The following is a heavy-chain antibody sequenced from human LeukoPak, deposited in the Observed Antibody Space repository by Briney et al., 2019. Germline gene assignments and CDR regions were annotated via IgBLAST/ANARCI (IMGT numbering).Heavy chain of an antibody. V-gene: IGHV4-59*08. CDR1: GGSISSYY. CDR2: IYYSGST. Sequence: PSETLSLTCTVSGGSISSYYWSWIRQPPGKGLEWIGYIYYSGSTNYNPSLKSRVTISVDTSKNQFSLKLSSVTAADTAVYYCARHVWDFAVGGDTVTTMFYDAFDIWGQGTMVTVSS. J-gene: IGHJ3*02. D-gene: IGHD4-11*01. CDR3: ARHVWDFAVGGDTVTTMFYDAFDI.